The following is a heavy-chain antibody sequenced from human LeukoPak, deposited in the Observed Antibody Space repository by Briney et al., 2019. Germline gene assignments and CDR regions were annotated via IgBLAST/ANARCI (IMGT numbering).Heavy chain of an antibody. CDR2: ISHSGGTI. J-gene: IGHJ5*02. V-gene: IGHV3-11*01. CDR3: ARAPFDTKGYYQAPIRFDA. Sequence: PGGSLRLSCAASGFTFGNSYMSWLRQAPGNGLQWVSYISHSGGTIHYAGSVKGRFTISRDNAKNSLYLQMDSLRAEDTAVYFCARAPFDTKGYYQAPIRFDAWGQGTLVTVSS. D-gene: IGHD3-22*01. CDR1: GFTFGNSY.